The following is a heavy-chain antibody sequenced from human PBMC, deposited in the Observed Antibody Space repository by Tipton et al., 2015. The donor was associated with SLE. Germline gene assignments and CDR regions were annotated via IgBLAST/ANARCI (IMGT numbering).Heavy chain of an antibody. CDR1: GFIFSTYT. D-gene: IGHD3-3*01. V-gene: IGHV3-21*01. J-gene: IGHJ2*01. CDR2: ISTYSTYI. CDR3: ARQSDFWSGSSHTDWYYDL. Sequence: SLRLSCAASGFIFSTYTMSWVRQAPGKGLEWISSISTYSTYIHYADALKGRFTISRDNAKNSLYLDMNSLTAEDSALYYCARQSDFWSGSSHTDWYYDLWGRGTLVTVSS.